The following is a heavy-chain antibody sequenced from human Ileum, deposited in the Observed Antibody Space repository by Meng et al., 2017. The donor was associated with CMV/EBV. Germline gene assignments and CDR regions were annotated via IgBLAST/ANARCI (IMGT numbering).Heavy chain of an antibody. Sequence: GSPIGISKGWYWVRQSPGKGLEWVGEIYHSGGTQYNPSLKSRATVSIDKSRNQFSLRLNSVTAADSAVYYCASREDGWLQSGGWFDPWGPGALVTVSS. D-gene: IGHD5-24*01. V-gene: IGHV4-4*02. CDR2: IYHSGGT. J-gene: IGHJ5*02. CDR3: ASREDGWLQSGGWFDP. CDR1: GSPIGISKG.